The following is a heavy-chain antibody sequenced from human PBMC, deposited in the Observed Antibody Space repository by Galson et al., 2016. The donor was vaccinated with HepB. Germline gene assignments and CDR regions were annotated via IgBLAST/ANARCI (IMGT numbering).Heavy chain of an antibody. CDR2: IWYDGTNK. CDR1: GFTFSRYG. J-gene: IGHJ4*02. CDR3: AREDPNIAVAALDY. V-gene: IGHV3-33*01. Sequence: SLRLSCAASGFTFSRYGMHWVRQAPGEGPESVAFIWYDGTNKFYADSVKGRFTISRDNSKNTLYLQLNSLRAEDTAVYYCAREDPNIAVAALDYWGQGTLVTVSS. D-gene: IGHD6-19*01.